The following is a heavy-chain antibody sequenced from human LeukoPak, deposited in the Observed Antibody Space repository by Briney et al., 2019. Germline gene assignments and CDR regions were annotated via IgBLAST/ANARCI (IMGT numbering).Heavy chain of an antibody. D-gene: IGHD1-20*01. Sequence: GASVKVSCKVSGYTLTELSMHWVRQAPGKGLEWMGGFDPEDGETIYAQKFQGRVTMTEDTSTDTAYMELSSLRSEDTAVYYCATVLTAPTPDAFDIWGQGTMVTVSS. J-gene: IGHJ3*02. CDR3: ATVLTAPTPDAFDI. CDR1: GYTLTELS. CDR2: FDPEDGET. V-gene: IGHV1-24*01.